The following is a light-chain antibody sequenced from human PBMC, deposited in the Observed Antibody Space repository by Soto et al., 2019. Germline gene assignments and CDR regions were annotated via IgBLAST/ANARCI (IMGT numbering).Light chain of an antibody. V-gene: IGKV3-20*01. CDR2: GAS. CDR1: QSISGTY. J-gene: IGKJ1*01. Sequence: EIVLTQSPGTLSLSPGERATLSCRASQSISGTYLAWYQQKPGRAPRILIYGASNRATGIPDRFSGSGSGTDFTLTISRLEPEDFAVYYCQHYGISTQWTFGQGTKVEIK. CDR3: QHYGISTQWT.